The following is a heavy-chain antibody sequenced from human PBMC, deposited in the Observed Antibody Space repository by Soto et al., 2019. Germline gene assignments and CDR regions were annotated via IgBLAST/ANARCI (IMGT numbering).Heavy chain of an antibody. J-gene: IGHJ5*02. Sequence: QVQLVQSGAEVKKPGASVKVSCKASGYTFTSYGISWVRQAPGQGLEWMGWISAYNGNTNYAQKLQGRVTMTTDTSTSTAYMELRSRRSDDTAVYYCARDFNGDYGDYVGWFDPWGQGTLVTVSS. CDR2: ISAYNGNT. CDR1: GYTFTSYG. D-gene: IGHD4-17*01. CDR3: ARDFNGDYGDYVGWFDP. V-gene: IGHV1-18*04.